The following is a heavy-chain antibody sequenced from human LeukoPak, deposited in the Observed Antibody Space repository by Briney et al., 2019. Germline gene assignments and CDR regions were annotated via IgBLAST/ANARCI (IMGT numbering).Heavy chain of an antibody. J-gene: IGHJ4*02. CDR1: GGSISSGGYY. D-gene: IGHD3-10*01. Sequence: SQTLSLTCTVSGGSISSGGYYWSWIRQHPGKGLEWIGYIYYSGSTYYNPSLKSRVTISVDTSKNQFSLKLSSVTAADTAVYYCARIPYGSGSYYIGYWGQGTLVTVSS. CDR2: IYYSGST. V-gene: IGHV4-31*03. CDR3: ARIPYGSGSYYIGY.